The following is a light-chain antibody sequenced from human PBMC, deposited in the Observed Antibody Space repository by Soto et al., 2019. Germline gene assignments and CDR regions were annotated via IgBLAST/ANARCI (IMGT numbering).Light chain of an antibody. CDR1: QNINNY. V-gene: IGKV1-16*01. CDR2: DAS. CDR3: QQYTNTNNPWM. Sequence: DIQMTQYPYSLSASVGDRVTITCQASQNINNYLNWYQQKPGKAPKLLVYDASTLQSGVASRFSGSGSGTEFTLIISGLQPDDSATYYCQQYTNTNNPWMFGQGTKVDIK. J-gene: IGKJ1*01.